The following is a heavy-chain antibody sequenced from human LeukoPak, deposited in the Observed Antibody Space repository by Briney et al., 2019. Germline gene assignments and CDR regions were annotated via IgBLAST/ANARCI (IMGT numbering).Heavy chain of an antibody. CDR3: ARGGYYGSGNDFRFDP. CDR1: GGSMSSYY. Sequence: SETLSLTCTVSGGSMSSYYWNWIRQPPGKGLEWIGYIYYSGTTNYNPSLKSRVSMSVDMSKNQFSLKLKSVTAADTAVYYCARGGYYGSGNDFRFDPWGQGTLVTVSS. D-gene: IGHD3-10*01. V-gene: IGHV4-59*01. J-gene: IGHJ5*02. CDR2: IYYSGTT.